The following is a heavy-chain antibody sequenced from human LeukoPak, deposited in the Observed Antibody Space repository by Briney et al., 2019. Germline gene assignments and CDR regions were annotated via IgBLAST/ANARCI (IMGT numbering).Heavy chain of an antibody. V-gene: IGHV3-11*01. Sequence: GGSLRLSCAASGFTFSDHYMSWVRQAPGKGLEWVSYISSSGNSIDYAGSVKGRFSISRDNAKNSLYLQMNSLRAEDTAVYYCARGTDYWGQGTLVTVSS. CDR2: ISSSGNSI. J-gene: IGHJ4*02. CDR1: GFTFSDHY. CDR3: ARGTDY.